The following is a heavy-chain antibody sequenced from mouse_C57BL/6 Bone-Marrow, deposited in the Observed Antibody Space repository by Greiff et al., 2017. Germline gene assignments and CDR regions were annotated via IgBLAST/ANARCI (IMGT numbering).Heavy chain of an antibody. Sequence: VQLQQPGAELVKPGASVKLSCKASGYTFTSYWMHWVKQRPGRGLEWIGRIDPNSGGTKYNEKFKSKATLTVDKTSSTAYMRLSSLTTEDSTVYYSARNDGYYGGDYFDYWGQGTTLTVSS. J-gene: IGHJ2*01. CDR1: GYTFTSYW. CDR3: ARNDGYYGGDYFDY. D-gene: IGHD2-3*01. V-gene: IGHV1-72*01. CDR2: IDPNSGGT.